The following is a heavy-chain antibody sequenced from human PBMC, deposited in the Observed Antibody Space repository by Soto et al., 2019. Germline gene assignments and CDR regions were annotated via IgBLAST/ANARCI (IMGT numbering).Heavy chain of an antibody. D-gene: IGHD3-22*01. J-gene: IGHJ4*02. CDR2: IDWDDDK. CDR3: AWIRWDRSGGDFDY. Sequence: SGPTLVNPTQTLTLTCNFSGFSLSTSGMCVSWIGQPPGKALEGLALIDWDDDKYYSTSLKTRLTISKDTSKTQVALTMNNMDTLDTATYYCAWIRWDRSGGDFDYWGQGTLATVSS. V-gene: IGHV2-70*01. CDR1: GFSLSTSGMC.